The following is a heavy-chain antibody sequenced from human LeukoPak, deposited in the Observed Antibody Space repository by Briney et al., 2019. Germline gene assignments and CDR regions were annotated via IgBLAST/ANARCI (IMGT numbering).Heavy chain of an antibody. D-gene: IGHD6-13*01. CDR3: AKDGYSSSWYSSGDYYYGMDV. J-gene: IGHJ6*02. V-gene: IGHV3-30*18. Sequence: GGSLRLSCAASGFTLSNLGMLGLRGSPGRGREGGAVISYDGSNKYYADSVKGRFTISRDNSKNTLYLQMNSLRAEDTAVYYCAKDGYSSSWYSSGDYYYGMDVWGQGTTVTVSS. CDR1: GFTLSNLG. CDR2: ISYDGSNK.